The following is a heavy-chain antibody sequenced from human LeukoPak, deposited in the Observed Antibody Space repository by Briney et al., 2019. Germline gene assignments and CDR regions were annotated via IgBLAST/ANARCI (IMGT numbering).Heavy chain of an antibody. J-gene: IGHJ4*02. CDR2: IYYSGGT. Sequence: SETLSLTCTVSGGSISSYYWSWIREPPGEGVGWSGYIYYSGGTNYNPSLKSRVTISVDTSKNQYSLKLSSVTAADTAVYYCARESEKPSYAHYFDYWGQGTLVTVSS. D-gene: IGHD3-16*01. CDR1: GGSISSYY. CDR3: ARESEKPSYAHYFDY. V-gene: IGHV4-59*01.